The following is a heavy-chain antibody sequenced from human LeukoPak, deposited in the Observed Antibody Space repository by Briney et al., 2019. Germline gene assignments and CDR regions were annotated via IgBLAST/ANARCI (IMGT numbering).Heavy chain of an antibody. Sequence: ASVEVSCKASGYTFTSYGISWVRQAPGQGLEWMGWISAYNGNTNYAQKLQGRVTMTTDTSTSTAYMELRSLRSDDTAVYYCARDLGIAAAGTNGYWGQGTLVTVSS. CDR1: GYTFTSYG. CDR3: ARDLGIAAAGTNGY. J-gene: IGHJ4*02. CDR2: ISAYNGNT. V-gene: IGHV1-18*01. D-gene: IGHD6-13*01.